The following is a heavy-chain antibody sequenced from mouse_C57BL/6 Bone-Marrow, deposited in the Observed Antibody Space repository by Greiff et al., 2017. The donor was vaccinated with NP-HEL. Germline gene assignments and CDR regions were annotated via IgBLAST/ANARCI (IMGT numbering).Heavy chain of an antibody. Sequence: QVQLQQPGAELVKPGASVKMSCKASGYTFTSYWITWVKQRPGQGLEWIGDIYPGSGSTNYNEKFKSKATLTVDTSSSTAYMQLSSLTSEDSAVYYCARGEVFDYDGYYWGKGTTLTVSS. D-gene: IGHD2-3*01. J-gene: IGHJ2*01. CDR1: GYTFTSYW. CDR2: IYPGSGST. V-gene: IGHV1-55*01. CDR3: ARGEVFDYDGYY.